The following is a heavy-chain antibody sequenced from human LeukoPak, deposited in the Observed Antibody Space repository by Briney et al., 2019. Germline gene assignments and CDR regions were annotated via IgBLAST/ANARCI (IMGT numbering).Heavy chain of an antibody. Sequence: PSETLSLTCAVYGGSFSNYYWSWIRQPPGKGLEWIGYIYYSGSTNYNPSLKSRVTISVDMSKNQFSLKLSSVTAADTAVYYCARRELRGLFDYWGQGTLVTVSS. CDR2: IYYSGST. D-gene: IGHD3-16*01. J-gene: IGHJ4*02. V-gene: IGHV4-59*01. CDR1: GGSFSNYY. CDR3: ARRELRGLFDY.